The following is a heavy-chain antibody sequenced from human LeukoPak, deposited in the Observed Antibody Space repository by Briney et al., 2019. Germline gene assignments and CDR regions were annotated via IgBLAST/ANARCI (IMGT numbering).Heavy chain of an antibody. D-gene: IGHD3-10*01. CDR2: TSYSRGT. CDR3: ARSEGSGNYFDH. J-gene: IGHJ4*02. Sequence: SETLSLTCAVSGGSINSYYWSWIRQPPGKALEWIGYTSYSRGTKYNPSLKSRVTMSVDTSKKQFSLKLTSVTAADTAVYYCARSEGSGNYFDHRGQGTLVIVSS. V-gene: IGHV4-59*01. CDR1: GGSINSYY.